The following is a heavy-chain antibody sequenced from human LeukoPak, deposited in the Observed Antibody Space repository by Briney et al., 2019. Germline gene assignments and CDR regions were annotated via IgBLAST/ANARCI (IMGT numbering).Heavy chain of an antibody. CDR2: ISSSGSTI. V-gene: IGHV3-48*03. J-gene: IGHJ4*02. D-gene: IGHD3-10*01. Sequence: GGSLRLSCAASGFTFSSYEMNWVRQAPGKGLEWVSYISSSGSTIHYADSVKGRFTISRDNAKNSLYLQMNSLRAEDTAVYYCAARILYYYGSGSYSGVDYWGQGTLVTVSS. CDR3: AARILYYYGSGSYSGVDY. CDR1: GFTFSSYE.